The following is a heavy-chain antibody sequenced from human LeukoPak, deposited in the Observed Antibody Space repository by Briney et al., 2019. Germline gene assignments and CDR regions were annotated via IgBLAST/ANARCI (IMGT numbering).Heavy chain of an antibody. CDR2: IYTSGST. CDR1: GGSISSYY. CDR3: ASHVTVLGTRGFDF. D-gene: IGHD6-19*01. V-gene: IGHV4-4*07. Sequence: SETLSLTCTVSGGSISSYYWSWNRQPAGKGLEWIGRIYTSGSTNYNPSLKSRVTISVDKSKNRFSLNLRSVTAADTATYYCASHVTVLGTRGFDFWGRGTLVTVS. J-gene: IGHJ4*02.